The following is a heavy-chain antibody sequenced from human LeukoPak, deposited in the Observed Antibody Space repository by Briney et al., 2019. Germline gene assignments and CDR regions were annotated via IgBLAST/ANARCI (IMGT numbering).Heavy chain of an antibody. V-gene: IGHV4-39*01. J-gene: IGHJ4*02. CDR2: IYYSGST. Sequence: SETLSLTCTVSGGSNSSSSYYWGWIRQPPGKGLEWIGSIYYSGSTYYNPSLKSRVTISVDTSKNQFSLKLSSVTAADPAVYYCARSQTGXTGXXIDYWGQGTLVTVSS. CDR1: GGSNSSSSYY. CDR3: ARSQTGXTGXXIDY. D-gene: IGHD1-7*01.